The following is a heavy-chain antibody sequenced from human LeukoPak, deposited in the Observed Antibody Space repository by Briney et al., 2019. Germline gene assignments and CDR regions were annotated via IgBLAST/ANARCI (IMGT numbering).Heavy chain of an antibody. D-gene: IGHD1-14*01. CDR3: ARGASNRFDY. CDR1: GFTFSNYW. J-gene: IGHJ4*02. Sequence: GGSLRLSCAASGFTFSNYWMHWVRQAPGKGLVWVSRIYTDGSSTNYADSVKGRFTISRDNAKNTLYLQMNSLRGEDTAVYYCARGASNRFDYWGQGALVTVSS. V-gene: IGHV3-74*01. CDR2: IYTDGSST.